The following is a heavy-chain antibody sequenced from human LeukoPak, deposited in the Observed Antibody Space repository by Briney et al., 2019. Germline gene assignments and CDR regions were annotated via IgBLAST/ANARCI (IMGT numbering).Heavy chain of an antibody. CDR3: ARDSPYSDSFAYDY. V-gene: IGHV3-7*01. Sequence: GGSLRLSCAASGFTFSSYWMSWVRQAPGKGLEWVANIKQDGSEKYYVDSVKGRFTISRDNAKNSLYLQMNSLRAEDTAIYYCARDSPYSDSFAYDYWGQGTLVTVSS. CDR1: GFTFSSYW. D-gene: IGHD1-26*01. J-gene: IGHJ4*02. CDR2: IKQDGSEK.